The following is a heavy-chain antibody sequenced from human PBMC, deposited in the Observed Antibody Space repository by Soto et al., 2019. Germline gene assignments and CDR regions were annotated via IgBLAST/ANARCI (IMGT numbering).Heavy chain of an antibody. J-gene: IGHJ4*02. D-gene: IGHD2-15*01. V-gene: IGHV4-59*08. CDR2: IYYSGST. CDR3: ARRLLGSGFDY. Sequence: QVQLQESGPGLVKPSETLSLTCTVSGGSISSYYWSWIRQPPGKGLEWIGYIYYSGSTNYNPSLKSRVTISVDTSKNQFSLKLSSETAADTAVYYCARRLLGSGFDYGGQGTLVTVSS. CDR1: GGSISSYY.